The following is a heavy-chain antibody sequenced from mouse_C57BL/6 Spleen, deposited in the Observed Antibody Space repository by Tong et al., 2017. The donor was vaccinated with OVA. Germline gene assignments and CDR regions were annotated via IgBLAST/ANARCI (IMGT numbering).Heavy chain of an antibody. CDR3: ARKDGNYAMDY. Sequence: VQLKESGPELVRPGVSVKISCKGSGYTFTDYAMHWVKQSHAKSLEWIGVISTYYGDASYNQKFKDKATMTVDKSSSTAYMQLSSLTSEDSAIYYCARKDGNYAMDYWGQGASVTVSS. CDR2: ISTYYGDA. V-gene: IGHV1-67*01. D-gene: IGHD2-1*01. J-gene: IGHJ4*01. CDR1: GYTFTDYA.